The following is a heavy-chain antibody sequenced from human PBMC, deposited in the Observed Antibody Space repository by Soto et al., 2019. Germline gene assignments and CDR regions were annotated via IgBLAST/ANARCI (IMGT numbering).Heavy chain of an antibody. CDR2: ISYDGSD. Sequence: QMQLVESGGGVVQPGRSLRLSCVASGFPFREFGMHWVRQAPGKGLEWVALISYDGSDYADSVKGRFTISRDDSRDTRFLHMDNLIPDDTGVYYCARRWNYYLDLWGQGTLVAVSS. J-gene: IGHJ4*02. CDR1: GFPFREFG. V-gene: IGHV3-33*05. D-gene: IGHD1-1*01. CDR3: ARRWNYYLDL.